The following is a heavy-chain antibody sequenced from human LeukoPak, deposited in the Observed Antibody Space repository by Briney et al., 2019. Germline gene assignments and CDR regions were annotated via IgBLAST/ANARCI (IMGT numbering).Heavy chain of an antibody. CDR1: GFTFSSYN. CDR2: ISSSSSTI. V-gene: IGHV3-48*01. D-gene: IGHD3-9*01. Sequence: GGSLRLSCAASGFTFSSYNMNWVRQAPGKGLEWVSYISSSSSTIYYADSVKGRFTISRDNAKNSLYLQMNSLRAEDTAVYYCARAYYDILADYYYMDVWGKGTTVTVSS. J-gene: IGHJ6*03. CDR3: ARAYYDILADYYYMDV.